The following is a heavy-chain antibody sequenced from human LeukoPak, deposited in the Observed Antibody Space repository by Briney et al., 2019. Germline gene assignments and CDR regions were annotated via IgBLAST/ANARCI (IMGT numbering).Heavy chain of an antibody. CDR1: GGTFSSYA. V-gene: IGHV1-69*04. D-gene: IGHD2-15*01. CDR2: IIPILGIA. J-gene: IGHJ4*02. CDR3: ARVEGYCSGGSCYFDY. Sequence: SVKVSCKASGGTFSSYAISWVRQAPGQGLEWMGRIIPILGIANYAQKFQGRVTITADKSTSTAYMELSSLRSEDTAVYYCARVEGYCSGGSCYFDYWGQGTLVTVSS.